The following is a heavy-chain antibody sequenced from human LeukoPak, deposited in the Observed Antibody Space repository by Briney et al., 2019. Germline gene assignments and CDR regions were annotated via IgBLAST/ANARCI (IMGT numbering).Heavy chain of an antibody. CDR2: IHYSGST. CDR1: GGSISYSGYY. V-gene: IGHV4-39*01. CDR3: ARGWRGYYGSGSYLDY. Sequence: SETLSLTCTVSGGSISYSGYYWGWIRQPPGKGLEWIGSIHYSGSTYYNPSLKSRVTISVDTSKNQFSLKLSSVTAADTAVYYCARGWRGYYGSGSYLDYWGQGTLVTVSS. J-gene: IGHJ4*02. D-gene: IGHD3-10*01.